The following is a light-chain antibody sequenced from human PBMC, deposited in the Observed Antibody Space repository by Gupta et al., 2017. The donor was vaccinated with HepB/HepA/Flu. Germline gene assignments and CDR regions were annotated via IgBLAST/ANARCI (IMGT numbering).Light chain of an antibody. CDR1: DDIRHF. CDR3: QQENLCPIS. CDR2: EAS. V-gene: IGKV1-16*01. Sequence: DIQMTQSPSSLSASVGDRVSITCRASDDIRHFLAWFQQKPGKAPKSLVYEASNLQSGVPSRFSGSGSVTNFTLTITSVQPEDFATYYFQQENLCPISFGGGTKVDI. J-gene: IGKJ4*01.